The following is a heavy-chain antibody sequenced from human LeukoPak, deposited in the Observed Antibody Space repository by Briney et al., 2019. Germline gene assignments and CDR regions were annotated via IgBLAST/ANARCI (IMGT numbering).Heavy chain of an antibody. D-gene: IGHD6-13*01. V-gene: IGHV3-23*01. Sequence: QPGGSLRLSCAASGFTFSSYAMSWVRQAPGKGLEWVSAISGSGGSTYYADSVKGRFTISRDNSKNTLYLQMNSLRAEDTAVYYCAKGIAAAGMPYMDVWGKGTTVTVSS. CDR2: ISGSGGST. CDR3: AKGIAAAGMPYMDV. J-gene: IGHJ6*03. CDR1: GFTFSSYA.